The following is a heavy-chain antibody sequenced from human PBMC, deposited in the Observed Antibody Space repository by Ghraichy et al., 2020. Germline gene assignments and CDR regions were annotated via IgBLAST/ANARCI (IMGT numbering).Heavy chain of an antibody. CDR3: AREPLIEDRWYYGMDV. J-gene: IGHJ6*02. V-gene: IGHV3-7*01. D-gene: IGHD3-16*02. CDR1: GFTFSSYW. CDR2: IKQDGSEK. Sequence: GSLRLSCAASGFTFSSYWMSWVRQAPGKGLEWVANIKQDGSEKYYVDSVKGRFTISRDNAKNSLYLQMNSLRAEDTAVYYCAREPLIEDRWYYGMDVWGQGTTVTVSS.